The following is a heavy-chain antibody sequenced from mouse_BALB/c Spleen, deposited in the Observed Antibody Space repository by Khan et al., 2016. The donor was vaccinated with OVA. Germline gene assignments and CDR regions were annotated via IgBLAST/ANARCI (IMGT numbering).Heavy chain of an antibody. J-gene: IGHJ3*01. CDR1: GFNIKDYY. CDR3: TTDGSSPWFAY. V-gene: IGHV14-1*02. Sequence: VQLKQSGAELVRPGALVKSSCKASGFNIKDYYMHWVKQRPEQGLVWIGRIDPENGNTIYDPKFQGKASIPSDTSSTLAYLQLSSLTSEDTAVYYCTTDGSSPWFAYWGQGTLVTVSA. CDR2: IDPENGNT. D-gene: IGHD2-3*01.